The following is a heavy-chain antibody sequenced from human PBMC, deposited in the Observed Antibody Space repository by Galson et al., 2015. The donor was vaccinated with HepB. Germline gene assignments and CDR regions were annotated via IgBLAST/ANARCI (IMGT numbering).Heavy chain of an antibody. V-gene: IGHV1-46*04. CDR1: GYSSTSYS. CDR3: VKTWGY. CDR2: INPSGGSP. J-gene: IGHJ4*02. Sequence: SVKVSCKASGYSSTSYSIHWVRQAPGQGLEWMGVINPSGGSPTYAQHLQGRVRLTRETSTSTVYMELSRLRSEDPAVYYCVKTWGYWGQGTLVTASS. D-gene: IGHD7-27*01.